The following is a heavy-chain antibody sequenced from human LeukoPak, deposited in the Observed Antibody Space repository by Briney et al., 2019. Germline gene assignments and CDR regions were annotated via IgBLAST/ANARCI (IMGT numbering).Heavy chain of an antibody. CDR2: INAGNGNT. CDR1: GYTFTRYA. J-gene: IGHJ6*04. V-gene: IGHV1-3*01. D-gene: IGHD3-16*01. CDR3: ARKGVMSWGLDV. Sequence: GASVKVSCKASGYTFTRYAMHWVRQAPGQRLERMGWINAGNGNTRYSQKFQGRVTFTRDTSASTAYMEVSSLRSEDTAVYYCARKGVMSWGLDVWGKGTTVTVSS.